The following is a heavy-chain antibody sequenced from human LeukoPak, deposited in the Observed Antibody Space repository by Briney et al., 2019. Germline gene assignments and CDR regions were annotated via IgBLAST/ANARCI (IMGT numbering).Heavy chain of an antibody. CDR2: IWYDGSNK. CDR1: GFTFSGYG. J-gene: IGHJ6*04. D-gene: IGHD3-10*01. Sequence: PGRSLRLSCAASGFTFSGYGMHWVRQAPGKGLEWVAVIWYDGSNKYYADSVKGRFTISRDNSKNTQYLQMNSLRAEDTAVYYCARERGVNYYYYGMDVWGKGTTVTVSS. V-gene: IGHV3-33*01. CDR3: ARERGVNYYYYGMDV.